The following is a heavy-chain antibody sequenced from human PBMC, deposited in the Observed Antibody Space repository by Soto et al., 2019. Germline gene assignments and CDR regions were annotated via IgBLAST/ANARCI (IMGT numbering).Heavy chain of an antibody. J-gene: IGHJ5*02. CDR3: ARAAVPYYDFWSGYEEAVRNWFDP. V-gene: IGHV4-59*01. CDR2: IYYSGST. D-gene: IGHD3-3*01. CDR1: GGSISSYY. Sequence: SETLSLTCTVSGGSISSYYWSWIRQPPGKGLEWIGYIYYSGSTNYNPSLKIRVTISVDTSKNQFSLKLSSVTAADTAVYYCARAAVPYYDFWSGYEEAVRNWFDPWGQGTLVTVSS.